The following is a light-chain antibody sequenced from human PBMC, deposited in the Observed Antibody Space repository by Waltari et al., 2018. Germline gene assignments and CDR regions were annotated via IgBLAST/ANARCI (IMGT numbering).Light chain of an antibody. J-gene: IGLJ3*02. CDR2: DTS. Sequence: QAVVTQEPSLTVSPGGTVTLTCGSSTGAVTSGHYPYWFQQKPGQAPKTLIYDTSIRHSWIPDRFSGSLLGDKAALTLSGAQPEDEAEYYCLLLYSGTWVFGGGTKVTVL. CDR3: LLLYSGTWV. CDR1: TGAVTSGHY. V-gene: IGLV7-46*01.